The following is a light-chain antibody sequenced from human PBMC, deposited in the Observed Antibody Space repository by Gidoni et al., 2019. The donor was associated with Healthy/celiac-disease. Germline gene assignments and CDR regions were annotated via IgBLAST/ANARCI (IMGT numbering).Light chain of an antibody. J-gene: IGKJ1*01. CDR2: WAS. CDR1: QSVLYSSNNKNY. Sequence: DIVMTQSPDSLAVSLGERATINCKSSQSVLYSSNNKNYVAWYQQKPGHPPKLLIYWASTRESGVPDRFSGSGSGTDFTLTISSLQAEDVAVYYCQQYYSIPRAFGQGTKVEIK. CDR3: QQYYSIPRA. V-gene: IGKV4-1*01.